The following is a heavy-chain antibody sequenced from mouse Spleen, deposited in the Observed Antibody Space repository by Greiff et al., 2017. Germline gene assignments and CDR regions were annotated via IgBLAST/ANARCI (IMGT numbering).Heavy chain of an antibody. Sequence: VQLQQSGAELAKPGASVKLSCKASGYTFTSYWMHWVKQRPGQGLEWIGYINPSSGYTNYNQKFKGKATLTVDKSSSTAYMQLSSLTSEDSAVYYCARPGRGTRYFDYWGQGTTLTVSS. V-gene: IGHV1-7*01. J-gene: IGHJ2*01. CDR1: GYTFTSYW. D-gene: IGHD3-3*01. CDR2: INPSSGYT. CDR3: ARPGRGTRYFDY.